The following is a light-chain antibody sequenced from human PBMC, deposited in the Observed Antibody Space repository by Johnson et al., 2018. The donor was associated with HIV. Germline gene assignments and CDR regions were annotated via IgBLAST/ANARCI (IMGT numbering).Light chain of an antibody. CDR3: GTWDNSLNAYV. Sequence: QSMLTQPPSVSAAPGQKVTISCSGSSSNIGNNYVSWYQQFSGTAPKLLIYENNKRPSGIPDRFSGSKSGTSATLGITGLQTGDEADYYCGTWDNSLNAYVFGTGTKVTVL. V-gene: IGLV1-51*02. CDR2: ENN. CDR1: SSNIGNNY. J-gene: IGLJ1*01.